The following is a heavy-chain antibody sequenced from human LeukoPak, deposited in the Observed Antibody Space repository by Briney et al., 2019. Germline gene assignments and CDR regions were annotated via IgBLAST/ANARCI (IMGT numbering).Heavy chain of an antibody. Sequence: SETLSLTCTVSGGSISSYYWSWIRQPPGKGLEWIGYIYYSGSTNYNPSLKSRVTISVDTSKNQFSLKLSSVTAADTAVYYCARHVGGSYWPHYFDYWGQGTLVTVSS. CDR2: IYYSGST. CDR1: GGSISSYY. D-gene: IGHD1-26*01. CDR3: ARHVGGSYWPHYFDY. J-gene: IGHJ4*02. V-gene: IGHV4-59*08.